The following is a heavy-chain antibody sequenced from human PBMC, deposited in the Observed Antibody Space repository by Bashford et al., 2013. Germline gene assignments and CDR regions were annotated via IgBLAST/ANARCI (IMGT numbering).Heavy chain of an antibody. CDR1: GGTFSSYA. D-gene: IGHD5-24*01. CDR2: IIPIFGTA. Sequence: SVKVSCKASGGTFSSYAISWVRQAPGQGLEWMGGIIPIFGTANYAQKFQGRVTITADKSTGTAYMELSSLRSEDTALYYCARSRDGNNYLFYYFDSWGHGTLVTVSS. V-gene: IGHV1-69*06. CDR3: ARSRDGNNYLFYYFDS. J-gene: IGHJ4*01.